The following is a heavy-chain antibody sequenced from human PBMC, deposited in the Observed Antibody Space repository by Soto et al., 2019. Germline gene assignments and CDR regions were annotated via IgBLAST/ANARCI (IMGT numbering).Heavy chain of an antibody. D-gene: IGHD6-6*01. Sequence: SVKLSCKASRGTFSSYDISWVRQAPGQGLEWMGGIIPIFGTANYAQKFKGRVTITADESTSTAYMELSSLRSEDTAVYYCARVMSSSSSFDYWGQGTLVTVSS. J-gene: IGHJ4*02. CDR2: IIPIFGTA. V-gene: IGHV1-69*13. CDR3: ARVMSSSSSFDY. CDR1: RGTFSSYD.